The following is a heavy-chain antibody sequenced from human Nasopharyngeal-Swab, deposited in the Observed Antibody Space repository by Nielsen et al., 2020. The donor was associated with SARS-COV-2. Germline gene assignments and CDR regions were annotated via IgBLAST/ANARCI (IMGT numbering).Heavy chain of an antibody. CDR3: ARGLWQSSSSWTYYYYYMDV. V-gene: IGHV4-39*07. J-gene: IGHJ6*03. Sequence: SETLSLTCTVSGGSISSSSYYWGWIRQPPGKGLEWIGSIYYSGSTYYNPSLKSRVTISVDTSKNQFSLKLSSVTAADTAVYYCARGLWQSSSSWTYYYYYMDVWGKGTTVTVSS. CDR2: IYYSGST. D-gene: IGHD6-6*01. CDR1: GGSISSSSYY.